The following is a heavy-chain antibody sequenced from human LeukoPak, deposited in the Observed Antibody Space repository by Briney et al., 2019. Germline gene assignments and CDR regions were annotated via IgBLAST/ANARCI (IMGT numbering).Heavy chain of an antibody. CDR2: INWNGGST. Sequence: RTGGSLRLSCAVSGFTFDDYGMSWVRQAPGKGLEWVSGINWNGGSTGYADSVKGRFTISRDNAKNSLYLQMNSLRAEDTALYYCARVMKYYYDSSGYYYVVGSLDYWGQGTLVTVSS. D-gene: IGHD3-22*01. CDR3: ARVMKYYYDSSGYYYVVGSLDY. J-gene: IGHJ4*02. V-gene: IGHV3-20*04. CDR1: GFTFDDYG.